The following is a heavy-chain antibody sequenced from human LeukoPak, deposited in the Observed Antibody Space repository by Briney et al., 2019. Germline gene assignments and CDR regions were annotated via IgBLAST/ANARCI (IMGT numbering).Heavy chain of an antibody. J-gene: IGHJ4*02. Sequence: GGSLRLSCAASGFTFSSYAMSWVRQAPGKGLEWVSYISSRGSSKDYSDSVKGRFTVSRDNAKNSVYLQMNSLRAEDTAIYFCARDFRRDNGSGSYSRILDFWGQGALVTVSS. CDR3: ARDFRRDNGSGSYSRILDF. V-gene: IGHV3-21*04. CDR1: GFTFSSYA. CDR2: ISSRGSSK. D-gene: IGHD3-10*01.